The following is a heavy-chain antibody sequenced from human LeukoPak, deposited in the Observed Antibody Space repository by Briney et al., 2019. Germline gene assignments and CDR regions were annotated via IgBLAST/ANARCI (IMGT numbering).Heavy chain of an antibody. CDR1: GGSISSYY. D-gene: IGHD6-6*01. CDR3: ARGEYSSSYSPLNY. J-gene: IGHJ4*02. V-gene: IGHV4-59*01. CDR2: IYYSGST. Sequence: LETLSLTCTVSGGSISSYYWSWIRQPPGKGLEWIGYIYYSGSTNYNPSLKSRVTISVDTSKNQFSLKLGSVTAADPAVYYCARGEYSSSYSPLNYWGQGTLVTVSS.